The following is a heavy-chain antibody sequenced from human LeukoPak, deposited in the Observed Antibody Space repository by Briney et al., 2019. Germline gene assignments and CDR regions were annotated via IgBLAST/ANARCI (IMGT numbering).Heavy chain of an antibody. CDR1: GYTFTSYG. CDR2: ISAYNGNT. J-gene: IGHJ6*03. D-gene: IGHD4-17*01. CDR3: ARTTVTTFNYYYYYMDV. V-gene: IGHV1-18*01. Sequence: ASVKVSCKASGYTFTSYGISWVRQAPGQGLEWMGWISAYNGNTNYAQKLQGRVTMTTDTSTSTAYMELRSLRSEDTAVYYCARTTVTTFNYYYYYMDVWGKGTTVTVSS.